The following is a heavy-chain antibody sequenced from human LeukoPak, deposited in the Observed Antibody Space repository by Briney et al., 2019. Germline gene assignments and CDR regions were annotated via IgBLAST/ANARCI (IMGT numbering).Heavy chain of an antibody. D-gene: IGHD6-13*01. CDR1: GFTFRDYP. V-gene: IGHV3-64*01. CDR3: ARAAYSSTWYSRYFDL. CDR2: ISSNGDST. Sequence: HPGGSLRLSCAVSGFTFRDYPMHWARQAPGKGLEYVSAISSNGDSTFYANSVKGRFTISRDNSKNTLYLQMDSLRPEDMAVYYCARAAYSSTWYSRYFDLWGRGTLVTVSS. J-gene: IGHJ2*01.